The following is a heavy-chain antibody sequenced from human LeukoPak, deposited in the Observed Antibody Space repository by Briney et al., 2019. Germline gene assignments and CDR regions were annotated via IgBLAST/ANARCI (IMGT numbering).Heavy chain of an antibody. V-gene: IGHV4-59*11. CDR1: GGSISSHY. CDR3: ARGGGMGYDFWSGYYSPEFDC. CDR2: IYYSGST. Sequence: PSETLSLTCTVSGGSISSHYWSWIRQPPGKGLEWIGYIYYSGSTNYNPSLKSRVTISVDTSKNQFSLKLSSVTAADTAVYYCARGGGMGYDFWSGYYSPEFDCWGQGTLVTVSS. J-gene: IGHJ4*02. D-gene: IGHD3-3*01.